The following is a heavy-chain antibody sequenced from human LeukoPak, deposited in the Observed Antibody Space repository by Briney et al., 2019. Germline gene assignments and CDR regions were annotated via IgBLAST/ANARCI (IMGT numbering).Heavy chain of an antibody. CDR1: GFTFSSYE. CDR2: IKQDGSEK. CDR3: ARINRYLDY. Sequence: GGSLRLSCAASGFTFSSYEMNWVRQAPGKGLEWVANIKQDGSEKYYVDSVKGRFTISRDNAKNSLYLQMNSLRAEDTAVYYCARINRYLDYWGQGTLVTVSS. J-gene: IGHJ4*02. D-gene: IGHD1-14*01. V-gene: IGHV3-7*01.